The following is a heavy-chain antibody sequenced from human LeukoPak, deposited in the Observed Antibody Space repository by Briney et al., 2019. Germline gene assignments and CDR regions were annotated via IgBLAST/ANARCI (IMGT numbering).Heavy chain of an antibody. D-gene: IGHD3-16*01. Sequence: SETLSLTCAVYGGSFSGYYWTWIRQSPGKGLEWIGEIIHSGRTNYNPSLKSRVTLSVDPSMNHFSLKLTSVTAADTAVYYCARGTVLTGYASFDYWGQGALVTVSS. V-gene: IGHV4-34*01. J-gene: IGHJ4*02. CDR1: GGSFSGYY. CDR3: ARGTVLTGYASFDY. CDR2: IIHSGRT.